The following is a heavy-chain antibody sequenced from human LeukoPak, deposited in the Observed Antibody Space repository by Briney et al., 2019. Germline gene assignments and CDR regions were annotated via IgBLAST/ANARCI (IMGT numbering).Heavy chain of an antibody. Sequence: GESLRLSCAASGFTFSNYAMPWVRQAPGKGLEWVSTISGSGDSTYYSDSVKGRFTISRDNSENTLYLQLNSLRAEDTAVYYCAKGGWGSVLDYWGQGTLVTVSP. V-gene: IGHV3-23*01. CDR1: GFTFSNYA. D-gene: IGHD3-16*01. CDR2: ISGSGDST. J-gene: IGHJ4*02. CDR3: AKGGWGSVLDY.